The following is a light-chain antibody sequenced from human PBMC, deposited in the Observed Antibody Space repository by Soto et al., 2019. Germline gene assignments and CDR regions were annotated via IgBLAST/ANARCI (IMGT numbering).Light chain of an antibody. CDR1: QSISGW. J-gene: IGKJ1*01. V-gene: IGKV1-5*01. CDR3: QQYNSYPWT. Sequence: DIQMTQSPSTLSASVGDRVTITCRASQSISGWLAWYQQKPGKAPKLLIYDVSSLESGVPSRFSGSGSGTEFTLAISSLQPDDFATYYCQQYNSYPWTFXQGTKADIK. CDR2: DVS.